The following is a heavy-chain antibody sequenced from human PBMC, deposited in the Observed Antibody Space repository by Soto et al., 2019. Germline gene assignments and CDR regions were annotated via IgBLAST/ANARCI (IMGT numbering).Heavy chain of an antibody. CDR3: TQDNWNSAEVGYYYYGMDV. CDR2: IKSKTDGGTT. CDR1: GFTFSNAW. D-gene: IGHD1-7*01. J-gene: IGHJ6*02. Sequence: PGGSLRLSCAASGFTFSNAWMNWVRQAPGKGLEWVGRIKSKTDGGTTDYAAPVKGRFTISRDDSKNTLYLQMNSLKTEDTAVYYCTQDNWNSAEVGYYYYGMDVWGQGTTVTVSS. V-gene: IGHV3-15*07.